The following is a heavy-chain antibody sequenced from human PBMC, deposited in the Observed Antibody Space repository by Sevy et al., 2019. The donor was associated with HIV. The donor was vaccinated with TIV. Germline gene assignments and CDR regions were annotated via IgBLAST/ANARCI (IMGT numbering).Heavy chain of an antibody. V-gene: IGHV3-48*01. CDR1: GFTFSSYS. CDR3: ARDFATIFGVVIILDYGMDV. CDR2: ISSSSSTI. D-gene: IGHD3-3*01. Sequence: GGSLRLSCAASGFTFSSYSMNWVRQAPGKGLEWVSYISSSSSTIYYADSVKGRFTISRDNAKNSLDLQMNSLRAEDTAVYYCARDFATIFGVVIILDYGMDVWGPGTTVTVSS. J-gene: IGHJ6*02.